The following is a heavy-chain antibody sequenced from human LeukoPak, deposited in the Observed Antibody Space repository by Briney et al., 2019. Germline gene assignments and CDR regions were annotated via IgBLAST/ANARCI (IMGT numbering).Heavy chain of an antibody. D-gene: IGHD3-22*01. CDR2: FDPEDGET. CDR1: GYTLTELS. J-gene: IGHJ4*02. CDR3: ETEGAGPDYYDSSGYQMVY. V-gene: IGHV1-24*01. Sequence: ASVKVSCKVSGYTLTELSMHWVRQAPGKGLEWMGGFDPEDGETIYAQKFQGRVTMTEDTSTDTAYMELSSLRSEDTAVYYCETEGAGPDYYDSSGYQMVYWGQGTLVTVSS.